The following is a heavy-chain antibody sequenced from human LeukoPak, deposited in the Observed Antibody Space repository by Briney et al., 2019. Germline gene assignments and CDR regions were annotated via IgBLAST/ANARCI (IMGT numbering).Heavy chain of an antibody. CDR1: GLPFTNAW. CDR2: IKSKTDGGAT. CDR3: TTGFPNYGDYRGYFQH. D-gene: IGHD4-17*01. J-gene: IGHJ1*01. Sequence: GGSLRLSCAASGLPFTNAWMSWVRQAPGKGLELVGRIKSKTDGGATDYAAPAKGRFTISRDDSKNTLYLQMNSLKTEDTAVYYCTTGFPNYGDYRGYFQHWGQGTLVTVSS. V-gene: IGHV3-15*01.